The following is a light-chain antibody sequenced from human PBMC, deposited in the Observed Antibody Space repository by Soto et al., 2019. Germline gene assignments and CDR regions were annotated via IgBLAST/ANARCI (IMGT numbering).Light chain of an antibody. CDR3: SSYGGSNNLV. Sequence: QSVLTQPPSASGSPGQSVTISCTGASSDVGGYSYVSWYQQHPGKAPKLMIYEVSKRPSGVPDCFSGSKSGNTASLTVSGLQAEDEADYYCSSYGGSNNLVFGGGTKVTVL. J-gene: IGLJ2*01. V-gene: IGLV2-8*01. CDR2: EVS. CDR1: SSDVGGYSY.